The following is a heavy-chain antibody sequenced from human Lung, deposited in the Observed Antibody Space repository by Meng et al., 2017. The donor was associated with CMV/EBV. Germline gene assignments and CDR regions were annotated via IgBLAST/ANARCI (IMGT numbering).Heavy chain of an antibody. Sequence: GGSLRLXCASSGFTFSSYSMNWVRQAPGKGLEWVSSISSSSSYIYYADSMKGRFTISRDNAKNSLYLQMNSLRAEDTAVYYCARDRGGSYDDDYYYYGMDVWXQGPTVTFSS. CDR1: GFTFSSYS. V-gene: IGHV3-21*01. CDR2: ISSSSSYI. J-gene: IGHJ6*02. D-gene: IGHD1-26*01. CDR3: ARDRGGSYDDDYYYYGMDV.